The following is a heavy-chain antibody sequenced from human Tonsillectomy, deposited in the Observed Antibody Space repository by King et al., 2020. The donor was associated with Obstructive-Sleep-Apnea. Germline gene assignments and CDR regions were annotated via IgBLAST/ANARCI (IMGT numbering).Heavy chain of an antibody. CDR1: GFTFSSYA. Sequence: VQLVESGGGLVQPGGSLRLSCAASGFTFSSYAMSWVRQAPGKGLEWVSAISGSGGSTYYADSVKGRFTISRDNSKNTLYLQMNSLRAEETAVYYCAKDRNTMVRGVIGYYGMDVWGQGTTVTVSS. V-gene: IGHV3-23*04. D-gene: IGHD3-10*01. CDR3: AKDRNTMVRGVIGYYGMDV. CDR2: ISGSGGST. J-gene: IGHJ6*02.